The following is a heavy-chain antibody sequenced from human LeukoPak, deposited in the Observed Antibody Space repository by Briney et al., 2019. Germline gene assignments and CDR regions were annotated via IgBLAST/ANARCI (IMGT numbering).Heavy chain of an antibody. D-gene: IGHD3-16*01. Sequence: SETLSLTCTVSGYSISGGYYWGWIRQPPGKGLEWIGSIYHSGSTYYNPSLKGRVTISVDTSKNQFSLKLSSVTAADTAVYYCASLIWRGAATWGQGTLVTVSS. CDR2: IYHSGST. V-gene: IGHV4-38-2*02. CDR1: GYSISGGYY. CDR3: ASLIWRGAAT. J-gene: IGHJ5*02.